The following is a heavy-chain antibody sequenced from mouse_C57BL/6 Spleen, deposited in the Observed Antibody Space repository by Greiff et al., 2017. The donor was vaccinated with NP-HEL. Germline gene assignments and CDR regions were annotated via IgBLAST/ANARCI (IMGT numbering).Heavy chain of an antibody. J-gene: IGHJ1*03. CDR1: GYTFTSYT. Sequence: VQLQQSGAELARPGASVKMSCKASGYTFTSYTMHWVKQRPGQGLEWIGYINPSSGYTKYNQKFKDKATLTADTSSSTAYMQLSSLTSEDSAVYYCANYYGSSHWYLDVWGTGTTVTVSS. CDR2: INPSSGYT. D-gene: IGHD1-1*01. V-gene: IGHV1-4*01. CDR3: ANYYGSSHWYLDV.